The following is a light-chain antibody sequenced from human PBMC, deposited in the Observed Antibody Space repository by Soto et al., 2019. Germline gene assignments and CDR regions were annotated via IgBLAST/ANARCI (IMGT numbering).Light chain of an antibody. CDR3: QQYDNSPLT. Sequence: EIVLTQSLGILSLSPGERASLSCGASQSISSSFLAWYQQKPGQAPRLLIYGASSRATGIPARFSGTGSETDFTLTISRLEPEDFAVYYCQQYDNSPLTFGHGTRLEIK. V-gene: IGKV3-20*01. J-gene: IGKJ5*01. CDR2: GAS. CDR1: QSISSSF.